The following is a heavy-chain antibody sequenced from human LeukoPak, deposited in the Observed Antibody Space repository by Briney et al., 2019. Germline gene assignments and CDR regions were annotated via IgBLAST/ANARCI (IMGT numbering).Heavy chain of an antibody. CDR3: ARVLYDYYFDF. D-gene: IGHD2/OR15-2a*01. CDR2: ISYSGIA. Sequence: PSQTLSLTCTVSGGSISSGGYYWSWIRQHPGKGLEWIGCISYSGIAYYYPSLKSRVIVSVDTSRNQFSLDLSSVTAADTALYYCARVLYDYYFDFWGQGTLVTVSS. V-gene: IGHV4-31*03. J-gene: IGHJ4*02. CDR1: GGSISSGGYY.